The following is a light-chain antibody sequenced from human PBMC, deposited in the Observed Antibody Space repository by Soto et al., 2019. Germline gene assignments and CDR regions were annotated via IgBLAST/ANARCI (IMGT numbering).Light chain of an antibody. J-gene: IGKJ4*01. CDR3: QQDNSFPLT. CDR1: QSISSY. Sequence: DLQMTQSPSSLSASVGDRVTITCRASQSISSYLNWYQQKPGKAPNLLIYAASSLQSGVPSRFSGSGSGTDFTLTISSLQPEDFATYYCQQDNSFPLTLGGGTKVDIK. V-gene: IGKV1-39*01. CDR2: AAS.